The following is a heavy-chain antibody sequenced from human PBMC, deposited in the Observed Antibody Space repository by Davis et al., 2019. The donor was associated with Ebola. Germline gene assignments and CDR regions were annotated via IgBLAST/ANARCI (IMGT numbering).Heavy chain of an antibody. CDR3: ARSSSIALDV. D-gene: IGHD6-13*01. CDR1: GYNFTNYA. V-gene: IGHV1-3*01. J-gene: IGHJ6*02. Sequence: AASVKVSCKASGYNFTNYAMNWVRQAPGQRLEWMGWINAGNGYTNYAQKLQGRVTMTTDTSTSTAYMELRSLRSDDTAVYYCARSSSIALDVWGQGTTVTVSS. CDR2: INAGNGYT.